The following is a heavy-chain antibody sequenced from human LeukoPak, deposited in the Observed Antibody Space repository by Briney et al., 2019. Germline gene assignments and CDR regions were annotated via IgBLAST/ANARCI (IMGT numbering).Heavy chain of an antibody. D-gene: IGHD2-2*01. V-gene: IGHV3-23*01. CDR3: AKNPPEEYHLLPQTYFDY. Sequence: PGASLRLSCAASGFTFSSYAMSWVRQAPGKGLEWVSSINRNGASTYYTDSVKGRFTIPRDSSKNTLYLQMNSLRAEDTAVYYCAKNPPEEYHLLPQTYFDYWGQGTLVTVSS. CDR1: GFTFSSYA. J-gene: IGHJ4*02. CDR2: INRNGAST.